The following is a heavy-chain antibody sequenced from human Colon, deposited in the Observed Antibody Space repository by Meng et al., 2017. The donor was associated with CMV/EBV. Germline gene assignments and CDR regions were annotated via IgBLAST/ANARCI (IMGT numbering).Heavy chain of an antibody. Sequence: FISFAMSWLRPAPGQGLVWVSAFSGSGGSTYYADSVKSRFTISRDNSKNTLYLQMNSLRAEETAVYYCAKDEKEVLWFGELTPYYFDYWGQGTLVTVSS. V-gene: IGHV3-23*01. D-gene: IGHD3-10*01. CDR2: FSGSGGST. CDR3: AKDEKEVLWFGELTPYYFDY. CDR1: FISFA. J-gene: IGHJ4*02.